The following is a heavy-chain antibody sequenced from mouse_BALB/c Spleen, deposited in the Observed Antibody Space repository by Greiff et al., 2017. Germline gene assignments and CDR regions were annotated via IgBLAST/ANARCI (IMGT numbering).Heavy chain of an antibody. D-gene: IGHD3-2*01. CDR2: IWAGGST. V-gene: IGHV2-9*02. Sequence: VKLMESGPGLVAPSQSLSITCTVSGFSLTSYGVHWVRQPPGKGLEWLGVIWAGGSTNYNSALMSRLSISKDNSKSQVFLKMNSLQTDDTAMYYCAREGQTARATNYAMDYWGQGTSVTVSS. CDR3: AREGQTARATNYAMDY. CDR1: GFSLTSYG. J-gene: IGHJ4*01.